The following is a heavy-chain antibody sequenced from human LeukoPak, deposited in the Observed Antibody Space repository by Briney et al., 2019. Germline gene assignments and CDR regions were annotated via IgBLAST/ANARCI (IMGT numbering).Heavy chain of an antibody. J-gene: IGHJ4*02. CDR2: ISSGSTTI. CDR1: GFTFSNYS. V-gene: IGHV3-48*02. D-gene: IGHD6-19*01. CDR3: ARDLAVAGTLTRFDY. Sequence: GGSLRLSCAAPGFTFSNYSMNWVRQAPGKGLEWVSYISSGSTTIYYADSVKGRFTISRDNAKNSLYLQMNSLRDEDTAVYYCARDLAVAGTLTRFDYWGQGTLVTVSS.